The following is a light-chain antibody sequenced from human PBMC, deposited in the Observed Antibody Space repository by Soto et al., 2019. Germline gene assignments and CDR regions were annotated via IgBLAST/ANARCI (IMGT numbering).Light chain of an antibody. Sequence: QSALTQPASVSGSPGQSLNISCTGTSSDVGSYNLVSWYQQHPGKAPKLMIYEGSTRPSWVSNRFSGSKSGNTASLTISGLPAEDEADYYCCSYAGSSTFHVVFGGGTKLTVL. CDR2: EGS. J-gene: IGLJ2*01. V-gene: IGLV2-23*03. CDR3: CSYAGSSTFHVV. CDR1: SSDVGSYNL.